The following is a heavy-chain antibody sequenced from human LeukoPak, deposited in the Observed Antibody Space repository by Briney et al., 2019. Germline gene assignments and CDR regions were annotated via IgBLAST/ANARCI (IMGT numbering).Heavy chain of an antibody. CDR1: GFSFSRYW. CDR2: IKSKTDGGTT. CDR3: TTDLGTVVPAAMLGAFDI. D-gene: IGHD2-2*01. V-gene: IGHV3-15*01. Sequence: GGSLRLSCAASGFSFSRYWMSWVRQAPGKGLEWVGRIKSKTDGGTTDYAAPVKGRFTISRDDSKNTLYLQMNSLKTEDTAVYYCTTDLGTVVPAAMLGAFDIWGQGTMVTASS. J-gene: IGHJ3*02.